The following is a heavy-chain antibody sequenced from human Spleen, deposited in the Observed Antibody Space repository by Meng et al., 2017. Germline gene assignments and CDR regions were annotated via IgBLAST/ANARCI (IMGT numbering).Heavy chain of an antibody. CDR3: ARFHSSGYYPFDY. Sequence: GQLQESGPGLVKPSQTLSLTCTVSGGSISSGGYYWSWIRQHPGKGLEWIGYIYYSGSTYYNPSLKSRVTISVDTSKNQFSLKLSSVTAADTAVYYCARFHSSGYYPFDYWGQGTLVTVSS. J-gene: IGHJ4*02. CDR2: IYYSGST. V-gene: IGHV4-31*03. CDR1: GGSISSGGYY. D-gene: IGHD3-22*01.